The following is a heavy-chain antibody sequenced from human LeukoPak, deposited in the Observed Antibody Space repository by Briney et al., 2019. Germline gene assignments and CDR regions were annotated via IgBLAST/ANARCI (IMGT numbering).Heavy chain of an antibody. D-gene: IGHD3-22*01. Sequence: PSETLSLTCTVSGGSISSSSYYWGWIRQPPGKGLEWIGSIYYSGSTYYNPSLKSRVTISVDTSKNQFSLKLSSVTAADTAVYYCARLYDSSGYYYYYYYYMDVWGKGTTVTVSS. CDR3: ARLYDSSGYYYYYYYYMDV. CDR2: IYYSGST. CDR1: GGSISSSSYY. V-gene: IGHV4-39*01. J-gene: IGHJ6*03.